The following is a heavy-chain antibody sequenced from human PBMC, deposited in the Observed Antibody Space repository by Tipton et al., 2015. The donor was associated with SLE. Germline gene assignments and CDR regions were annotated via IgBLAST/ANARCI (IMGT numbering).Heavy chain of an antibody. CDR2: IYHGGNT. CDR1: GYSINSGYY. D-gene: IGHD2-15*01. Sequence: TLSLTCAVSGYSINSGYYWGWIRQPPGKGLEWIGSIYHGGNTYYNPSLKSRVTVSVDTSKNQISLKLTSVTAADTAVYYCAAHAAGRGGSGYWGQGTLVTVSS. CDR3: AAHAAGRGGSGY. V-gene: IGHV4-38-2*01. J-gene: IGHJ4*02.